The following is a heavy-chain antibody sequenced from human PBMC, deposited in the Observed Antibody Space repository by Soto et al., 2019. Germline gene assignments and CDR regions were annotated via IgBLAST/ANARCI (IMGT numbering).Heavy chain of an antibody. V-gene: IGHV3-23*01. Sequence: EAQLLESGGGLVQPGGSLRLSCTASGFTFRDYAMTWVRQAPGKGLECVSGIYGSGGGIQYADSVKGRFTISRHNYRNTLYLQMNSLRDEDTAVYYCAKDLVSGDGLWLMDEWGQGTPVTVSP. J-gene: IGHJ4*02. CDR2: IYGSGGGI. D-gene: IGHD2-21*02. CDR1: GFTFRDYA. CDR3: AKDLVSGDGLWLMDE.